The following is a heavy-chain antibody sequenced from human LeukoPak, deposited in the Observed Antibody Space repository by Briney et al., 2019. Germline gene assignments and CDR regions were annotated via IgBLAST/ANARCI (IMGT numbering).Heavy chain of an antibody. Sequence: GGSLRLSCAASGFTFSDYYMSWIRQAPGKGLEWVSYISSSGSTIYYADSAKGRFTISRDNSKNTLYLQMNSLRAEDTAVYYCAKDPSMIVVAIWGYFDYWGQGTLVTVSS. D-gene: IGHD3-22*01. V-gene: IGHV3-11*01. CDR3: AKDPSMIVVAIWGYFDY. CDR1: GFTFSDYY. CDR2: ISSSGSTI. J-gene: IGHJ4*02.